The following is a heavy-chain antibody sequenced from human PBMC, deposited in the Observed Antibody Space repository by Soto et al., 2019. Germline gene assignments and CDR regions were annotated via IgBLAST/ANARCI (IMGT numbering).Heavy chain of an antibody. V-gene: IGHV1-2*02. Sequence: ASVKVSCKASGYTFTGYYMHLVRQAPGQGLEWMGWINPNSGGTNYAQKFQGRVTMTRDTSISTAYMELSRLRSDDTAVYYCARGGGLIVVVPAARNWFDPWGQGTLVTVSS. CDR2: INPNSGGT. J-gene: IGHJ5*02. CDR3: ARGGGLIVVVPAARNWFDP. CDR1: GYTFTGYY. D-gene: IGHD2-2*01.